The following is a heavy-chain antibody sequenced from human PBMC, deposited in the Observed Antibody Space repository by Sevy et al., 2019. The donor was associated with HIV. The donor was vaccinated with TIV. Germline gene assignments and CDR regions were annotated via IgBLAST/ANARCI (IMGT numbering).Heavy chain of an antibody. CDR1: GGSISSSSYY. Sequence: SETLSLTCTVSGGSISSSSYYWGWIRQPPGKGLEWIGSIYYSGSTYYNPSLKSRVTISVDTSKNQFSLKLSSVTAADTAVYYCARHTGRWIAAAGMGEYYFDYWGQGTLVTVSS. D-gene: IGHD6-13*01. J-gene: IGHJ4*02. CDR2: IYYSGST. V-gene: IGHV4-39*01. CDR3: ARHTGRWIAAAGMGEYYFDY.